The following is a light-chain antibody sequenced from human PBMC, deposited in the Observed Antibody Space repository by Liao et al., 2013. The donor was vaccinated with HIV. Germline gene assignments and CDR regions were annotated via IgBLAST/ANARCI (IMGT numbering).Light chain of an antibody. CDR3: QVWDSDTDHRV. Sequence: SFELTQPPSVSVSPGQTASITCSGDKLGDKYASWYQQKPGQTPVLVIYYDSARPSGIPERFSGSNSGNTATLTISRVEAGDEADYYCQVWDSDTDHRVFGGGTKLTVL. CDR1: KLGDKY. J-gene: IGLJ2*01. CDR2: YDS. V-gene: IGLV3-1*01.